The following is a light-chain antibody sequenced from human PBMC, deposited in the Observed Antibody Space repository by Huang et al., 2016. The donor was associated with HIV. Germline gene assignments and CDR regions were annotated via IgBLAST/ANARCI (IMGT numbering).Light chain of an antibody. Sequence: DIQMTQSPSSLSASVGDRVTLTCRASQDIRNSVARSQHKPGKAPKLLLHDASRLESGVPSRVSGSGSGTNYTLTISGLQPEDAATYYCQQYYTIRAFGQGTKVEIK. V-gene: IGKV1-NL1*01. CDR2: DAS. CDR1: QDIRNS. J-gene: IGKJ1*01. CDR3: QQYYTIRA.